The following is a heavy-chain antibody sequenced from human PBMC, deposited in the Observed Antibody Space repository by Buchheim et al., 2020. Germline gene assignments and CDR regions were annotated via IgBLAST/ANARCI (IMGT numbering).Heavy chain of an antibody. D-gene: IGHD2-15*01. Sequence: EVQLLESGGGLVQPGGSLRLSCAASGFTFSTYAMSWVRQGPGKGLEWVSGISGSGGSTYYADSVKGRFTISRDNSKNTLYMQMNSLRAEDTAVYYCASSCSGGSCYSVSGSFDYWGQGTL. CDR2: ISGSGGST. CDR3: ASSCSGGSCYSVSGSFDY. V-gene: IGHV3-23*01. CDR1: GFTFSTYA. J-gene: IGHJ4*02.